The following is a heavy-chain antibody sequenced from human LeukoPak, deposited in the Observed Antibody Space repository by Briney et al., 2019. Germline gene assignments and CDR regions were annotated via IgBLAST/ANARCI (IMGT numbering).Heavy chain of an antibody. Sequence: PSETLSLTCAVSGYSISSGYYWGWIRQPPGEGLEWIGSIYHSGSTYYNPSLKSRVTISVDTSKNQFSLKLSSVTAADTAVYYCARDALVRGLYYFDYWGQGTLVTVSS. CDR2: IYHSGST. J-gene: IGHJ4*02. D-gene: IGHD3-10*01. V-gene: IGHV4-38-2*02. CDR1: GYSISSGYY. CDR3: ARDALVRGLYYFDY.